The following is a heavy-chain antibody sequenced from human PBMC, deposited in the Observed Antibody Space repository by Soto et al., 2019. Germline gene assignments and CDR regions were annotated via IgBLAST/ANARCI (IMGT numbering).Heavy chain of an antibody. V-gene: IGHV1-69*12. CDR1: GGTFSSYA. CDR3: GGSGYSYGHPPRMDV. CDR2: IIPIFGTA. D-gene: IGHD5-18*01. J-gene: IGHJ6*02. Sequence: QVQLVQSGAEVKKPGSSVKVSCKASGGTFSSYAISWVRQAPGQGLEWMGGIIPIFGTANYAQKFQGRVTSTADESTSTADRERSSLRSEDTAVYYCGGSGYSYGHPPRMDVWGQGTTVTVSS.